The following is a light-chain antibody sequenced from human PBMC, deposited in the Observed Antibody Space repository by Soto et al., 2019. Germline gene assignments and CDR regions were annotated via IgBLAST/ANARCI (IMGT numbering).Light chain of an antibody. CDR1: QSVSSNY. CDR2: GAS. J-gene: IGKJ1*01. V-gene: IGKV3-20*01. CDR3: QQYASSPKT. Sequence: EIVLTQSPGTLSLSPGERATLSCRASQSVSSNYLAWYQQKPGQAPRLLFYGASSRATGIPDRFSGSGSGTDFTLTISRLEPEDFAVYYCQQYASSPKTFGQGTKVESK.